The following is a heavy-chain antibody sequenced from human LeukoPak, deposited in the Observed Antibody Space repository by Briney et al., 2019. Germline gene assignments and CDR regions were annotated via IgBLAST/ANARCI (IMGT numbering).Heavy chain of an antibody. D-gene: IGHD6-19*01. V-gene: IGHV4-59*01. J-gene: IGHJ4*02. CDR2: IYYSGSA. CDR3: ARDRDSSGWFDY. CDR1: GGSISGFY. Sequence: ASETLSLTCTVSGGSISGFYWGWIRQPPGKGLEWIGFIYYSGSANYNPSLKSRVTRSVDKSKNQFSLKLSSVAAADTAFYYCARDRDSSGWFDYWGQGTLVTVS.